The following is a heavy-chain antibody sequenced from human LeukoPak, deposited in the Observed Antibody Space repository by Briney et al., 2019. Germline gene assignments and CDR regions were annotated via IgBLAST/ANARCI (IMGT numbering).Heavy chain of an antibody. D-gene: IGHD1-14*01. CDR2: ISGSGGST. CDR3: ARGEPSARNAFDI. J-gene: IGHJ3*02. V-gene: IGHV3-23*01. CDR1: GFTFSSYA. Sequence: GGSLRLSCAASGFTFSSYAMSWVRQAPGKGLEWVSAISGSGGSTYYADSVKGRFTISRDNSKNTLYLQMNSLSAEDTAVYYCARGEPSARNAFDIWGQGTMVTVSS.